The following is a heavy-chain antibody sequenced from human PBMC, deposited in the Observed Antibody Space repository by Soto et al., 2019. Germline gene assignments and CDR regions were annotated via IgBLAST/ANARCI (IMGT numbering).Heavy chain of an antibody. Sequence: PGGSLRLSCAASGFTFSNYGMHWVRQAPGKGLEWVAFISDDGSNKYYADSMKGRFTMSRDNSKSTLYLQMNSLRVEDTAVYYCTERRNVLRFLEWSSGMEVWGQGTTVTVSS. J-gene: IGHJ6*02. CDR3: TERRNVLRFLEWSSGMEV. CDR2: ISDDGSNK. D-gene: IGHD3-3*01. V-gene: IGHV3-30*18. CDR1: GFTFSNYG.